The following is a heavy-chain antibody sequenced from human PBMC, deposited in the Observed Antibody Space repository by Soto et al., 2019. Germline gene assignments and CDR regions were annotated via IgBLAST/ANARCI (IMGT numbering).Heavy chain of an antibody. CDR2: IWYDGSYK. V-gene: IGHV3-33*01. J-gene: IGHJ4*02. D-gene: IGHD2-8*02. Sequence: GGSLRLSCAASGFTFSAYGMHWVRQAPGRGLEWVALIWYDGSYKYYADSVKGRFTVSKDSSQNTLYLQMNSLRADDTAVYYCARDSTGLLSFDYWGQGTLVTVSS. CDR1: GFTFSAYG. CDR3: ARDSTGLLSFDY.